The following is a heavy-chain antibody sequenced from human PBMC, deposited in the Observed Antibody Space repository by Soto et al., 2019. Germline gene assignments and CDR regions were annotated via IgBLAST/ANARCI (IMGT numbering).Heavy chain of an antibody. CDR2: INHSGST. CDR1: GGSFSGYY. Sequence: QVQLQQWGAGLLKPSETLSLTCAVYGGSFSGYYWSWIRQPPGKGLEWIGEINHSGSTNYNPSLKVRVTISVDTSKNQFSLKLSSVTAADTAVYYCARGRIAYCSGGSCYPGPPYYFDYWGQGTLVTVSS. V-gene: IGHV4-34*01. CDR3: ARGRIAYCSGGSCYPGPPYYFDY. D-gene: IGHD2-15*01. J-gene: IGHJ4*02.